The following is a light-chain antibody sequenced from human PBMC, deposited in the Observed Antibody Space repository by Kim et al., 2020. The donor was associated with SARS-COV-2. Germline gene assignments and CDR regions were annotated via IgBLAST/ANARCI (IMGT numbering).Light chain of an antibody. V-gene: IGLV1-44*01. CDR2: STN. CDR1: SSNIGSNP. J-gene: IGLJ1*01. CDR3: QSYDSSLSEV. Sequence: ELTQPPSASGTPGQRVTISCSGSSSNIGSNPVHWYQQVPGTAPKLLIHSTNQRPSGVPDRFSGSKSGTSASLAITGLQADDEADYYCQSYDSSLSEVFGTGTKVTVL.